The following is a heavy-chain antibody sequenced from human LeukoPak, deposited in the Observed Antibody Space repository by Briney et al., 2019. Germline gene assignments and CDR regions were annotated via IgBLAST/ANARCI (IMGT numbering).Heavy chain of an antibody. J-gene: IGHJ4*02. CDR3: ARHGKGDLHGFDY. Sequence: SETLSLTCTVSGGSISSYSISSYYWSWVRQPPGKGLEWIGYIHYTGSTTYNPSLKSRVTISVDTSKNQFSLKLSSVTAADTAVYYCARHGKGDLHGFDYWGQGTLVTVSS. D-gene: IGHD2-21*02. CDR2: IHYTGST. V-gene: IGHV4-61*05. CDR1: GGSISSYSISSYY.